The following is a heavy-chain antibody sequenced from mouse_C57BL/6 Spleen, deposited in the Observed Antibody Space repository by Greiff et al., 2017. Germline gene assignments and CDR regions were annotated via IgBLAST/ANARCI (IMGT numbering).Heavy chain of an antibody. D-gene: IGHD4-1*01. CDR2: ISSGGSYT. CDR1: GFTFSSYG. Sequence: EVQLQQSGGDLVKPGGSLKLSCAASGFTFSSYGMSWVRQTPDKRLEWVATISSGGSYTYYPDSVKGRFTISRDNAKNTLYLQMSSLKSEDTAMYYCARHGTGTLDYWGQGTTLTVSS. J-gene: IGHJ2*01. CDR3: ARHGTGTLDY. V-gene: IGHV5-6*01.